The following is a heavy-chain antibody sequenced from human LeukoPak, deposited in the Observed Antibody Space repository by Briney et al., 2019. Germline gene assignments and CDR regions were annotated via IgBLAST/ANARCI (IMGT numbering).Heavy chain of an antibody. V-gene: IGHV1-69*06. CDR2: IIPIFGTA. D-gene: IGHD6-13*01. CDR1: GGTFSSYA. CDR3: ARVGGAAAGGGAFDI. J-gene: IGHJ3*02. Sequence: GASVKVSCRASGGTFSSYATSWVRQAPGQGLEWMGGIIPIFGTANYAQKFQGRVTITADKSTSTAYMELSSLRSEDTAVYYCARVGGAAAGGGAFDIWGQGTMVTVSS.